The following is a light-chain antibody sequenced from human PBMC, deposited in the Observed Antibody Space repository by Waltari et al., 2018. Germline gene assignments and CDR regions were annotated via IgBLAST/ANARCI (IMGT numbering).Light chain of an antibody. CDR3: CSFAGTYTWV. V-gene: IGLV2-11*01. CDR2: DVT. CDR1: TSDVGGYNY. Sequence: SALTQPRSVSGSPGQSVTISCTGTTSDVGGYNYVSWYQNHPGKAPKLIIFDVTQRPSGVPARFSGSQSANTASLTISGLQAEDEADYYCCSFAGTYTWVFGGGTKVTVL. J-gene: IGLJ3*02.